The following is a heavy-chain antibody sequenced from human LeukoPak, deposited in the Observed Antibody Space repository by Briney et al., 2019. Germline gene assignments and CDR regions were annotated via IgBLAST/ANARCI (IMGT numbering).Heavy chain of an antibody. Sequence: PGGSLRLSCAASGFTFSSYAMSWVRQAPGKGLEWVSVISGSGGSTYYGDSVKGRFTISRDNSKNTLYLQMNSLRAEDTAVYYCARESPYYYDSSGYTREDYWGQGTLVTVSS. D-gene: IGHD3-22*01. J-gene: IGHJ4*02. CDR2: ISGSGGST. CDR1: GFTFSSYA. CDR3: ARESPYYYDSSGYTREDY. V-gene: IGHV3-23*01.